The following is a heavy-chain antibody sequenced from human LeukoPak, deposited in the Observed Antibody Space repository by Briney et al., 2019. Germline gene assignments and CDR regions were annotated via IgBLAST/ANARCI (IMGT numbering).Heavy chain of an antibody. Sequence: GGSLRLSCAASGFTFDDYAMHWVRQAPGKGLEWVSGISWNSGSISYADSVKGRFTISRDNAKNSLYLQMNSLRAEDTALYYCAKEQYEAGYQGFRGAFDIWGQGTMVTVSS. J-gene: IGHJ3*02. CDR1: GFTFDDYA. CDR3: AKEQYEAGYQGFRGAFDI. CDR2: ISWNSGSI. D-gene: IGHD3-10*01. V-gene: IGHV3-9*01.